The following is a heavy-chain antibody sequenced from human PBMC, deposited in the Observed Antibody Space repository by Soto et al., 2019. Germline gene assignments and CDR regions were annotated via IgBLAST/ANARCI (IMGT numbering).Heavy chain of an antibody. V-gene: IGHV3-43*01. CDR1: GFTFDDYT. D-gene: IGHD1-1*01. CDR3: AKDMGGTGTLFDY. CDR2: ISWDGGST. Sequence: GSLRLSCAASGFTFDDYTMHWVRQAPGKGLEWVSLISWDGGSTYYADSVKGRFTISRDNSKNSLYLQMNSLRTEDTALYYCAKDMGGTGTLFDYWGQGTLVTVSS. J-gene: IGHJ4*02.